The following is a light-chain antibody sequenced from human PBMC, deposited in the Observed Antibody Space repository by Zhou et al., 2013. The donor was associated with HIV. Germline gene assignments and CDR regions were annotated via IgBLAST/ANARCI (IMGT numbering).Light chain of an antibody. V-gene: IGKV1-12*01. J-gene: IGKJ4*01. CDR3: QQGNSFPLT. CDR1: QDISNY. CDR2: AAS. Sequence: DIQMTQSPSSLSGSVGDRVTITCQASQDISNYLNWYQQKPGKAPNLLIYAASSLQSGVPSRFSGSGSGTVFTLTISSLQPEDFATYYCQQGNSFPLTFGGGTKVEIK.